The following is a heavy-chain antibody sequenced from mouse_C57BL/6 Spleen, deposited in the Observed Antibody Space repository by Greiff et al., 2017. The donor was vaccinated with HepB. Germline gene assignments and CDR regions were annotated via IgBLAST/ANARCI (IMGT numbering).Heavy chain of an antibody. Sequence: LQESGAELVKPGASVKISCKASGYAFSSYWMNWVKQRPGKGLEWIGQIYPGDGDTNYNGKFKGKATLTADKSSSTAYMQLSSLTSEDSAVYFCAREGGLRECYIDYWGQGTTLTVSS. D-gene: IGHD1-1*01. CDR2: IYPGDGDT. J-gene: IGHJ2*01. V-gene: IGHV1-80*01. CDR3: AREGGLRECYIDY. CDR1: GYAFSSYW.